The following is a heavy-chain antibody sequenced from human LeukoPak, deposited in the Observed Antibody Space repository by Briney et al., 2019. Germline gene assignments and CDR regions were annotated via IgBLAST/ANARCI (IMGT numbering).Heavy chain of an antibody. D-gene: IGHD3-10*01. Sequence: GRSLRLSCAASGFTFSSYAMHWVRQAPGKGLEWVAVISYDGSNKYYAYSVKGRFTISRYNSKNTLYLQMNSLRAEDTAVYYCASGSITMVRGADWGQRALVTVSS. CDR3: ASGSITMVRGAD. V-gene: IGHV3-30-3*01. CDR1: GFTFSSYA. J-gene: IGHJ4*02. CDR2: ISYDGSNK.